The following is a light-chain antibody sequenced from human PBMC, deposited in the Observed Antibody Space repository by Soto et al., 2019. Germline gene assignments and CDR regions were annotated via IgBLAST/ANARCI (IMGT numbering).Light chain of an antibody. V-gene: IGKV3-20*01. Sequence: EIVLTQSPGTLSMSPGERATLSCRASQSVNSNFFAWYQQKPGQAPRLLIYGVSTRATGIPDRFTSSGSGTDFALTISGLEPEDFAVYYCQQYGSSPRTFGQGTKVEIK. CDR3: QQYGSSPRT. CDR1: QSVNSNF. J-gene: IGKJ2*01. CDR2: GVS.